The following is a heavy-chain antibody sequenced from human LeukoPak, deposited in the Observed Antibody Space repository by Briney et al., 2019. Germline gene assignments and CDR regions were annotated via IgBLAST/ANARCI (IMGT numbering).Heavy chain of an antibody. J-gene: IGHJ6*03. CDR2: INHSGST. CDR1: VGPFSGYY. V-gene: IGHV4-34*01. D-gene: IGHD3-10*01. Sequence: PSETLSLTCAVYVGPFSGYYWSWIRQPPGKGLEWIGEINHSGSTNYNSSLKSRVTISVDTSKNQFSLKLSSVTAADTAVYYCARGYYGSGSHCCHMDVWGKGTTITVS. CDR3: ARGYYGSGSHCCHMDV.